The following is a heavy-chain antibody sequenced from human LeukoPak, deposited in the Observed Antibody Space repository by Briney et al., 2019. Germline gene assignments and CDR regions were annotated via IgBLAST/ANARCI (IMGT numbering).Heavy chain of an antibody. CDR2: ISYDGSNK. J-gene: IGHJ4*02. CDR1: RFTLSSYG. D-gene: IGHD5-18*01. CDR3: AKDRIQLWVMDY. V-gene: IGHV3-30*18. Sequence: GGSLRLSCAASRFTLSSYGMPWVRQAPGKGLEWVAVISYDGSNKYYADSVKGRFTISRDNSKNTLYLQMNSLRAEDTAVYYCAKDRIQLWVMDYWGQGTLVTVSS.